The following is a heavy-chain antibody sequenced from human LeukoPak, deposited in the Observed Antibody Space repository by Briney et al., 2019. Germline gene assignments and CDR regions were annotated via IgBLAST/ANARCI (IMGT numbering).Heavy chain of an antibody. CDR1: GFTFSSYG. CDR3: ARALTDYDFWSGSYSSAEYYFDC. Sequence: GGSLRLSCAASGFTFSSYGMHWVRQAPGKGLEWVAVIWYDGSNKYYADSVKGRFTISRDNSKNTLYLQMNSLRAEDTAVCYCARALTDYDFWSGSYSSAEYYFDCWGQGTLVTVSS. CDR2: IWYDGSNK. J-gene: IGHJ4*02. V-gene: IGHV3-33*01. D-gene: IGHD3-3*01.